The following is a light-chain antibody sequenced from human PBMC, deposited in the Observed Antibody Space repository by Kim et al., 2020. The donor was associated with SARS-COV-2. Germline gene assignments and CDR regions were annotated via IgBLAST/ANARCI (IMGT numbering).Light chain of an antibody. V-gene: IGLV2-14*03. CDR1: GSDIGTYNY. J-gene: IGLJ2*01. Sequence: QSITISCTGTGSDIGTYNYVSWYQRHPGQAPKLIIFDVSNRPSGVSNRFSGSKSANTASLTISGLQAEDEAHYYCSSYSSSSIYVVFGGGTQLTVL. CDR3: SSYSSSSIYVV. CDR2: DVS.